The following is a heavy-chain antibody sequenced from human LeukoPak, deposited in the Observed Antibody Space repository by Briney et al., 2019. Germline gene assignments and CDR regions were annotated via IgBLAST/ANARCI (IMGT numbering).Heavy chain of an antibody. CDR1: GGSFSGYY. Sequence: SETLSLTCAVYGGSFSGYYWSWIRQPPGKGLEWIGEINHSGSTNYNPSLKSRVTISVDTSKNQFSLKLSSVTAADTAVYYCARRGIAAAGTRNYFQHWGQGTLVTVSS. CDR2: INHSGST. V-gene: IGHV4-34*01. CDR3: ARRGIAAAGTRNYFQH. D-gene: IGHD6-13*01. J-gene: IGHJ1*01.